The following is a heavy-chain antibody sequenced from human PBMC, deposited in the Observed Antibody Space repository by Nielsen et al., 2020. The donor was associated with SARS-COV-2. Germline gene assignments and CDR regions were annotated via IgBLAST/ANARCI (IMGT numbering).Heavy chain of an antibody. V-gene: IGHV3-21*01. CDR3: ARDRGDYGDYYLDY. J-gene: IGHJ4*02. Sequence: GESLKISCAASGFTFSSYSMNWVRQAPGKGLEWVSSISSSSSYIYYADSVKGRFTISRDNAKNSLYLQMNSLRAEDTAVYYCARDRGDYGDYYLDYWGQGTLVTVSS. CDR1: GFTFSSYS. CDR2: ISSSSSYI. D-gene: IGHD4-17*01.